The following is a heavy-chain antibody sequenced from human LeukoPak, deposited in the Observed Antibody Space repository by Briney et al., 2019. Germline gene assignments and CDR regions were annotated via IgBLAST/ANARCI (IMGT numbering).Heavy chain of an antibody. J-gene: IGHJ4*02. V-gene: IGHV1-69*05. CDR3: ARDTYGDGIDY. CDR1: GYTFTAYY. CDR2: IIPIFGTA. Sequence: SVKVSCKASGYTFTAYYMHWVRQVPGQGLEWMGRIIPIFGTANYAQKFQGRVTITTDESTSTAYMELSSLRSEDTAVYYCARDTYGDGIDYWGQGTLVTVSS. D-gene: IGHD4-17*01.